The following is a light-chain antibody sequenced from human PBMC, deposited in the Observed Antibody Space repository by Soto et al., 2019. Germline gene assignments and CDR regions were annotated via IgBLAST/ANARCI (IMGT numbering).Light chain of an antibody. CDR3: QKYNSAPRT. Sequence: DIQMTQSPSSLSASIGDRVTITCRASQGISNHLVWYQQKPGKVPKVLIYAASTLLSGVPSRFSGSGSGTDFTLTISSLQPEDVATYYCQKYNSAPRTFGQGTKVEIK. J-gene: IGKJ1*01. CDR1: QGISNH. V-gene: IGKV1-27*01. CDR2: AAS.